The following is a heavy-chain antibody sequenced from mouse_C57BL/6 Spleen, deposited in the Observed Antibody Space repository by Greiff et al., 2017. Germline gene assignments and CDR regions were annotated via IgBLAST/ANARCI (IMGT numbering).Heavy chain of an antibody. Sequence: VQLQQSGAELVKPGASVKISCKASGYAFSSYWMNWVKQRPGKGLEWIGQIYPGDGDTNYNGKFKGKATLTADKSSSTAYMQLSSLTSEDSAVYFCARSEADTCWFAYWGQGTLVTVSA. CDR2: IYPGDGDT. CDR3: ARSEADTCWFAY. V-gene: IGHV1-80*01. CDR1: GYAFSSYW. J-gene: IGHJ3*01.